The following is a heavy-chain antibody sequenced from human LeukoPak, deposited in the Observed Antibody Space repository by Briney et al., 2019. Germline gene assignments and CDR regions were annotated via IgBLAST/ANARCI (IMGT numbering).Heavy chain of an antibody. Sequence: GGSLRLSCAASGFTFSSYAMHWVRQAPGKGLEWVAVISYDGSNKYYADSVKGRFTISRDNSKNTLYLQMNSLRAEDTAVYYCAIYDSSGYYNYWGQGTLVTVSS. CDR2: ISYDGSNK. D-gene: IGHD3-22*01. J-gene: IGHJ4*02. CDR3: AIYDSSGYYNY. CDR1: GFTFSSYA. V-gene: IGHV3-30-3*01.